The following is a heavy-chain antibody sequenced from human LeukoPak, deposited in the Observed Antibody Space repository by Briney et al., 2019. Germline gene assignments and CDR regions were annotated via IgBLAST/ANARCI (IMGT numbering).Heavy chain of an antibody. CDR3: ARGNSSGWYDLDY. V-gene: IGHV4-34*01. CDR2: INHSGST. Sequence: PSETLSLTCAVYGGSFSGYYWSWIRQPPGKGLEWIGEINHSGSTNYNPSLKSRVTISVDTSKNQFSLKLSSVTAADTAVYYCARGNSSGWYDLDYRGQGTLVTVSS. J-gene: IGHJ4*02. D-gene: IGHD6-19*01. CDR1: GGSFSGYY.